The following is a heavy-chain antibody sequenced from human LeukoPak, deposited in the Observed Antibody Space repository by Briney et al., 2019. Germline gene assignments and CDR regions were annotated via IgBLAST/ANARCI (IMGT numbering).Heavy chain of an antibody. Sequence: GTLSLTCTVSGYSISSGYSWGWIRQPPGKGIESVSLIIATGSTTYYAESVRGRFTISRDNLKNMLYLQMNTLRVEDTAVYYCAKDYEPLLGVQRWGDWFDPWGQGTLVTVAS. D-gene: IGHD3-10*01. CDR1: GYSISSGYS. J-gene: IGHJ5*02. CDR3: AKDYEPLLGVQRWGDWFDP. CDR2: IIATGSTT. V-gene: IGHV3-23*01.